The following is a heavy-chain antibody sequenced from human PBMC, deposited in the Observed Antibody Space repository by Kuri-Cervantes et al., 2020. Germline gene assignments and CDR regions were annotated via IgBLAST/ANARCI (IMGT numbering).Heavy chain of an antibody. CDR3: ARERITMVRGVMRYYYGMDV. Sequence: GESLKISCAASGFTFSSYSMNWVRQAPGKGLEWVSYISSSTIYYADSVKGRFTISRDNAKNSLYLQMNSLRDEDTAVYYCARERITMVRGVMRYYYGMDVWGQGTTVTVSS. CDR2: ISSSTI. CDR1: GFTFSSYS. V-gene: IGHV3-48*02. J-gene: IGHJ6*02. D-gene: IGHD3-10*01.